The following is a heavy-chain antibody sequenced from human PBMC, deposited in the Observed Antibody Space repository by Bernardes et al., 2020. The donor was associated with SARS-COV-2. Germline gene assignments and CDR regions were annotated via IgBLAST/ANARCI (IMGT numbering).Heavy chain of an antibody. J-gene: IGHJ5*02. D-gene: IGHD3-3*01. Sequence: ETLSLTCTVSGDPVNRSGLSWSWIRQPPGKGLEWIGYMFFSGSPTYNPSLKSRVTISADASKNQVSLKINSVTAADTAVYFCARGGSLEWIEEDWGQGTLVTVSSSSPTSPKVFPLSLCSTQPDGNWFDPWGQGTLVTVSS. V-gene: IGHV4-61*08. CDR2: MFFSGSP. CDR3: ARGGSLEWIEEDWGQGTLVTVSSSSPTSPKVFPLSLCSTQPDGNWFDP. CDR1: GDPVNRSGLS.